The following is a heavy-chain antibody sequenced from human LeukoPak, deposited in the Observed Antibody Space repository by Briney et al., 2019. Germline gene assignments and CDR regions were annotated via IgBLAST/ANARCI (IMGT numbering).Heavy chain of an antibody. CDR2: INPSGGST. Sequence: ASVKVSCKASGYTFTNNFMHWVRQASGQGLEWMGIINPSGGSTSYAQKFQGRVTMTRDMSTSTVYMELSSLRSEDTAVYYCARAKPIAAAGTFDYWGQGTLVTVSS. CDR1: GYTFTNNF. CDR3: ARAKPIAAAGTFDY. V-gene: IGHV1-46*01. J-gene: IGHJ4*02. D-gene: IGHD6-13*01.